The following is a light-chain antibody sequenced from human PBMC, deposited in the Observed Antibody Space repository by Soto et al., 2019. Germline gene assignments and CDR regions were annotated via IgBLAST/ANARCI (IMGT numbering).Light chain of an antibody. CDR2: EVS. CDR1: SSDVGAYNY. V-gene: IGLV2-8*01. J-gene: IGLJ2*01. Sequence: QSALTQPPSASGSPGQSVTFSCIGTSSDVGAYNYVSWYQQHPGKAPKLMIYEVSKRPSGVPDRFSGSKSANTASLTFSGLQAEDEADYYCSSFAGSRNVIFGGGTKVTVL. CDR3: SSFAGSRNVI.